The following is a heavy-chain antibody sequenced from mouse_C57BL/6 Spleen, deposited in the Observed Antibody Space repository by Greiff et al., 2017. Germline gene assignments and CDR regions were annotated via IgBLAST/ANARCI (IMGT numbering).Heavy chain of an antibody. J-gene: IGHJ4*01. D-gene: IGHD2-10*02. Sequence: QVHVKQPGTELVKPGASVKLSCKASGYTFTSYWMHWVKQRPGQGLEWIGNINPSNGGTNYNEKFKSKATLTVDKSSSTAYMQLSSLTSEDSAVYYCAVPDSIYAMDYWGQGTSVTVSS. CDR3: AVPDSIYAMDY. CDR1: GYTFTSYW. V-gene: IGHV1-53*01. CDR2: INPSNGGT.